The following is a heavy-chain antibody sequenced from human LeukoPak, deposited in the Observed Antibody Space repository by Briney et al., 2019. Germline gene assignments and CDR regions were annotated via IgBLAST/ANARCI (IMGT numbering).Heavy chain of an antibody. J-gene: IGHJ5*02. CDR1: GGTFSSYA. CDR3: ARGGGPYYYDSSGPQSRPFDP. D-gene: IGHD3-22*01. CDR2: IIPIFGIA. Sequence: SVKVSCKASGGTFSSYAISWVRQAPGQGLEWMGRIIPIFGIANYAQKFQGRVTITADKSTSTAYMELSSLRFEDTAVYYCARGGGPYYYDSSGPQSRPFDPWGQGTLVTVSS. V-gene: IGHV1-69*04.